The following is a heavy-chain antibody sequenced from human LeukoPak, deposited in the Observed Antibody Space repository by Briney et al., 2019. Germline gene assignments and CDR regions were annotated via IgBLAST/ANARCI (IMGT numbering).Heavy chain of an antibody. CDR1: GFTFSSYS. J-gene: IGHJ4*02. D-gene: IGHD3-22*01. CDR2: ISSSSSYI. CDR3: ARGPLINSRGRHAHFDF. V-gene: IGHV3-21*04. Sequence: GGSLRLSCAASGFTFSSYSMNWVRQTPGKGLEWVSSISSSSSYIYYADSVKGRFTISRDNAKNSLYLQMNSLRAEDTAVYYCARGPLINSRGRHAHFDFWGQGTGVTVSS.